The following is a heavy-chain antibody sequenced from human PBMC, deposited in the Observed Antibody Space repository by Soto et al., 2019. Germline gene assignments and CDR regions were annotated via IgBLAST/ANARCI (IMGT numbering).Heavy chain of an antibody. D-gene: IGHD1-1*01. CDR1: GFTFSSHG. Sequence: QVQLVESGGGVVQPGRSLRLSCAASGFTFSSHGMHWVRQAPGKGPEWVAVIWYDGSNKYYADSVRGRFTISRDNAKSTLYLEMNSLRVEDTAVYHCVRWGNWTVHDHWGQGTLVTVSS. CDR3: VRWGNWTVHDH. V-gene: IGHV3-33*01. J-gene: IGHJ4*02. CDR2: IWYDGSNK.